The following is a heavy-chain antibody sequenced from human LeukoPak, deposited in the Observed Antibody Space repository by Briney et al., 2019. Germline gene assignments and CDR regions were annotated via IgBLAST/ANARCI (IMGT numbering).Heavy chain of an antibody. CDR3: AKDQRWESPHYLDS. Sequence: GGSLRLSCVGSGFRFSSYDMNWVRQAPGRGLEWLSYLTRTSSATWYADSVKGRFTISRDNSKNTLFLQMNSLRAEDTAVYYCAKDQRWESPHYLDSWGQGTLVTVSS. V-gene: IGHV3-23*01. D-gene: IGHD1-26*01. CDR2: LTRTSSAT. J-gene: IGHJ4*02. CDR1: GFRFSSYD.